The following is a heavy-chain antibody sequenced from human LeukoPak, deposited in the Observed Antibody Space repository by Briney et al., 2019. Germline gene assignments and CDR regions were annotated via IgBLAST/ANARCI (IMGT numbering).Heavy chain of an antibody. D-gene: IGHD2-2*01. CDR2: IYHSGST. V-gene: IGHV4-38-2*02. J-gene: IGHJ4*02. CDR1: GYSISSGYY. Sequence: SETLSLTCTVSGYSISSGYYLGLIRQPPGKGLEWIGSIYHSGSTYYNPSLKSRVTISVDTSKNQFSLKLSSVTAADTAVYYCARVQKYRHFDYWGQGTLVTVSS. CDR3: ARVQKYRHFDY.